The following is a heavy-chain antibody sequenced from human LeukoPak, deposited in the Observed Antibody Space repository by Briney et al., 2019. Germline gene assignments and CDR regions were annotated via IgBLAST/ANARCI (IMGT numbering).Heavy chain of an antibody. Sequence: PGGSLRLSCAASGCTFSNYEMNWVRQAPGKGLEWVSYISSSGSTIYYADSVKGRFTISRDNPKNLLYLQMNSLRAEDTAVYYCARDSEYQLLYDAFDMWGQGTMVTVSS. V-gene: IGHV3-48*03. CDR3: ARDSEYQLLYDAFDM. CDR2: ISSSGSTI. J-gene: IGHJ3*02. D-gene: IGHD2-2*01. CDR1: GCTFSNYE.